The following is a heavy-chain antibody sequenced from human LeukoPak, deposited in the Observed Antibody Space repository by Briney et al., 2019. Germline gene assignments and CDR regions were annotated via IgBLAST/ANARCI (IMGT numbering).Heavy chain of an antibody. V-gene: IGHV3-9*01. CDR1: GFTFDDYA. J-gene: IGHJ2*01. D-gene: IGHD2-15*01. CDR2: ISWNSGSI. CDR3: SRPSTPRQAPDYWYFDL. Sequence: GRSLRLSCAASGFTFDDYAMHWVRQAPGKGLEWVSGISWNSGSIGYADSVKGRFTISRDNSKNTLYLQMNSLRAEDTAVYYCSRPSTPRQAPDYWYFDLWGRGTLVTVSS.